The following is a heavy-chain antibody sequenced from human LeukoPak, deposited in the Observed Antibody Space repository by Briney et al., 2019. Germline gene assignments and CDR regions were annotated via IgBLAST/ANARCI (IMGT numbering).Heavy chain of an antibody. CDR2: ISSNGGST. CDR1: GFTFSRYA. CDR3: ARASGPFDY. Sequence: WGSLRLSCSASGFTFSRYAMHWVRQAPGKGLEYVSAISSNGGSTYYAHSVKGRFTISRDNSKNTLYLQMNSLRAEDTAVYSCARASGPFDYSGQGTLWTVSS. V-gene: IGHV3-64*04. J-gene: IGHJ4*02. D-gene: IGHD3-10*01.